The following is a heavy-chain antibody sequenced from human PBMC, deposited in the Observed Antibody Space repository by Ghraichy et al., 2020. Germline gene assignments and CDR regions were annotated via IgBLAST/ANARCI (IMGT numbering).Heavy chain of an antibody. CDR3: ARIYGDFLRGFDP. D-gene: IGHD4-17*01. J-gene: IGHJ5*02. CDR1: GGSISTYY. CDR2: ISDSEST. Sequence: SETLSLTCTVSGGSISTYYWTWGRLPPGKGLEWIGYISDSESTNYNPSLNSRVTISVDTSKNHFSLTLHSVTPVDTAVYYCARIYGDFLRGFDPWGQGTLVTVSS. V-gene: IGHV4-59*13.